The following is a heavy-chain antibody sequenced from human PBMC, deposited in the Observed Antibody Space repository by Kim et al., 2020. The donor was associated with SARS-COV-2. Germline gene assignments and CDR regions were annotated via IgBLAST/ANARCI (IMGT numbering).Heavy chain of an antibody. V-gene: IGHV1-8*01. D-gene: IGHD3-3*01. J-gene: IGHJ4*02. CDR3: ASIWSGYRDDYFDY. CDR2: MNPNSCNT. Sequence: ASVKVSCKASGYTFTSYDINWVRQATGQGLEWMGWMNPNSCNTGYAQKFQGRVTMTRNTSISTAYMELSSLRSEDTAVYYCASIWSGYRDDYFDYWGQGTLVTVSS. CDR1: GYTFTSYD.